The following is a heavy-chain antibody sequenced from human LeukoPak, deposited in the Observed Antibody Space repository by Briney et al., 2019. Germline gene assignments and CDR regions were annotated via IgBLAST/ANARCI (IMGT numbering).Heavy chain of an antibody. J-gene: IGHJ3*02. CDR2: IIPILGIA. V-gene: IGHV1-69*04. CDR3: ARPVVTDAFDI. D-gene: IGHD2-15*01. Sequence: GASVKVSCKASGGTFSSYAISWVRQAPGQGLEWMGRIIPILGIANYAQKFQGRVTITADKSTSTAYMELSSLRSEDTAVYYCARPVVTDAFDIWGQGTMVTVSS. CDR1: GGTFSSYA.